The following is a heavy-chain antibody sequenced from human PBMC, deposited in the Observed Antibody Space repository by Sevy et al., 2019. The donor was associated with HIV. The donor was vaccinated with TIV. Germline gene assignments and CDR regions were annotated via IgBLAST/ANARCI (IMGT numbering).Heavy chain of an antibody. J-gene: IGHJ5*02. CDR3: AGQSLGWYNWFDP. Sequence: ASVKVSCKASGYNFYIHWVRQAPGQRLEWMGRVTPNSGAPTYAQRFQGRVAMTMDTSISTAYMELSGLKSDDTAIYYCAGQSLGWYNWFDPWGQGTLVTVSS. CDR2: VTPNSGAP. V-gene: IGHV1-2*06. CDR1: GYNFY. D-gene: IGHD6-19*01.